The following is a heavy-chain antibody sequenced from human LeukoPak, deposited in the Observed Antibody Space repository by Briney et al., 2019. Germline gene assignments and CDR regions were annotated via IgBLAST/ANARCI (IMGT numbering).Heavy chain of an antibody. CDR2: ISSTSGTI. V-gene: IGHV3-48*02. CDR3: ARRKSAYSIDS. CDR1: GFTFSDFG. J-gene: IGHJ4*02. Sequence: PGGSLRLSCAVSGFTFSDFGMNWVRQAPGKGLEWVSYISSTSGTIYYAGSVKGRFTVSRDNAKNSLDLQMNSLRDEDTGVYYCARRKSAYSIDSWGQGTLVTVSS. D-gene: IGHD2-15*01.